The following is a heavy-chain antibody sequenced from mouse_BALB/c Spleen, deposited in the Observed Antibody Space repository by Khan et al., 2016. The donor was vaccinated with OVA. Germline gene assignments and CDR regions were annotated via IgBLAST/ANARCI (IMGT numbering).Heavy chain of an antibody. J-gene: IGHJ2*01. Sequence: QVQLKESGTELARPGASVKLSCKASGYTFTDYYITWVKQRSRQGLEWIGELYPGSGNTYYNENFKVKASLTADKSSNTAYMELTSLTTEDSAVYFCARVDTTSLDCWGQGTTLTVSS. D-gene: IGHD2-3*01. V-gene: IGHV1-77*01. CDR3: ARVDTTSLDC. CDR1: GYTFTDYY. CDR2: LYPGSGNT.